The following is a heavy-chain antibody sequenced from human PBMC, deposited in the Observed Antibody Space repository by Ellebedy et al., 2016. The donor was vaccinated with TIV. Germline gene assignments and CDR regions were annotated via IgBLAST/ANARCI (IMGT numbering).Heavy chain of an antibody. Sequence: SETLSLXXTVSGGSISSSSYYWGWIRQPPGKRLEWIGSIYTSGSTNYNPSLKSRVTMSVDTSKNQFSLKLSSVTAADTAVYYCAREKLLWFGESDYYYGMDVWGQGTTVTVSS. CDR1: GGSISSSSYY. CDR2: IYTSGST. D-gene: IGHD3-10*01. J-gene: IGHJ6*02. CDR3: AREKLLWFGESDYYYGMDV. V-gene: IGHV4-39*07.